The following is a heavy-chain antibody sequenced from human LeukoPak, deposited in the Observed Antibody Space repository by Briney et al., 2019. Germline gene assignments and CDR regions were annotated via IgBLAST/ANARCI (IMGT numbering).Heavy chain of an antibody. D-gene: IGHD5-18*01. J-gene: IGHJ4*02. Sequence: SETLSLTCTVSGDSISSSSYYWAWIRQSPGKGLEWIGSIFHSGGTYYNPSLKSRVTISVDTSKNQFSLNMNPVTAADTAVYYCAREGGTAMVFDYWGQGTLVTVSS. V-gene: IGHV4-39*07. CDR1: GDSISSSSYY. CDR3: AREGGTAMVFDY. CDR2: IFHSGGT.